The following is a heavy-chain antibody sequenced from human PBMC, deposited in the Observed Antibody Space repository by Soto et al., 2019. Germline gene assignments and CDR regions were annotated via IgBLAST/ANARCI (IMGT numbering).Heavy chain of an antibody. CDR3: ARPSCTTPDCLRPYNLYGLDV. CDR2: INAGIGNF. CDR1: GYTFSDFA. Sequence: QVQLVQSGAEVKKPGASVKVSCKTSGYTFSDFAVHWVRQTPGLSLEWMGWINAGIGNFRYSQKLQGRVSLTRDTSTSTVYMELRSLTSEDTAVYYCARPSCTTPDCLRPYNLYGLDVWGHGTTVIVS. J-gene: IGHJ6*02. D-gene: IGHD2-8*01. V-gene: IGHV1-3*01.